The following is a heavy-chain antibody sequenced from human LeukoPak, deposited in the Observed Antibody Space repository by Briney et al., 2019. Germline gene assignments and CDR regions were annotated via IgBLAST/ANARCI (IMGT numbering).Heavy chain of an antibody. CDR3: ARDQEGFDY. J-gene: IGHJ4*02. V-gene: IGHV1-46*01. CDR2: IYPRDGST. CDR1: SYTFTSYG. Sequence: GASVKVSCKASSYTFTSYGISWVRQAPGQGLEWMGMIYPRDGSTSYAQRFQDRVTVTRDTSTSTVHMELSGLRSEDTAVYYCARDQEGFDYWGQGTQVTVSS.